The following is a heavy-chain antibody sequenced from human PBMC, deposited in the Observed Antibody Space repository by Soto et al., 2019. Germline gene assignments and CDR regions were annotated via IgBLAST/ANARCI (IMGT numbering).Heavy chain of an antibody. V-gene: IGHV1-69*12. CDR3: ARDPTTVTTYAFDI. CDR2: IIPIFGTA. J-gene: IGHJ3*02. Sequence: QVQLVQSGAEVKKPGSSVKVSCKASGGTFSSYAISWVRQAPGQGLEWMGGIIPIFGTANYAQKFQGRVTITAEESTSTAHMERGSLRSKDKAVYYCARDPTTVTTYAFDIWGQGTMVTVSS. D-gene: IGHD4-17*01. CDR1: GGTFSSYA.